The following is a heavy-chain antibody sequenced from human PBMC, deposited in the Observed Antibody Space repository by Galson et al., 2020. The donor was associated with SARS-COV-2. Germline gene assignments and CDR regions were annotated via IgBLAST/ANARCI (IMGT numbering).Heavy chain of an antibody. D-gene: IGHD1-26*01. CDR1: GFTFSSYG. CDR3: AKGSGYSGSNLDY. J-gene: IGHJ4*02. V-gene: IGHV3-30*18. Sequence: GGSRRLSGAASGFTFSSYGMHWVRQAPGKGLEWVAVISYDGSNKYYADSVKGRFTISRDNSKNTLYLQMNSLRAEDTAVYYCAKGSGYSGSNLDYWGQGTLVTVSS. CDR2: ISYDGSNK.